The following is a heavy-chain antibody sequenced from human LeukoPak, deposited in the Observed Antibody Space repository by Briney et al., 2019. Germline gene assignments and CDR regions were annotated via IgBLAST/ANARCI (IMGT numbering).Heavy chain of an antibody. CDR3: ARLGHFDY. CDR2: SHYRETT. CDR1: GGSTDNGRFF. J-gene: IGHJ4*02. Sequence: SETLSLTCTVSGGSTDNGRFFWGWVRQSPGKGLEWIGSSHYRETTFYGPSLKSRVTISVDTSKNQFSLKLSSVTAADTAVYYCARLGHFDYWGQGTLVTVSS. D-gene: IGHD3-3*02. V-gene: IGHV4-39*01.